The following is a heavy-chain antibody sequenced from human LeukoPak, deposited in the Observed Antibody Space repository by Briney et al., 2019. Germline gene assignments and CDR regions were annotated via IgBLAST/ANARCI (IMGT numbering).Heavy chain of an antibody. CDR2: IYHSGST. Sequence: PSETLSLTCAVSGGSISSGGYSWSWIRQPPGKGLEWIGYIYHSGSTYYNPSLKSRVTISVGRSKNQFSLKLSSVTAADTAVYYYARDSTMVRGGIDYWGQGTLVTVSS. D-gene: IGHD3-10*01. CDR1: GGSISSGGYS. V-gene: IGHV4-30-2*01. J-gene: IGHJ4*02. CDR3: ARDSTMVRGGIDY.